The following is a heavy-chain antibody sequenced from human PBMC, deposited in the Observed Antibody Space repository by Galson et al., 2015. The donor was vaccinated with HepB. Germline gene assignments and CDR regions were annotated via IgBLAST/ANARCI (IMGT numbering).Heavy chain of an antibody. V-gene: IGHV3-33*01. CDR1: GFNFSSYA. CDR3: ARGGGTYLYYFDY. CDR2: IWYDGTNK. Sequence: SLRLSCAASGFNFSSYAMHWVRQAPGKGLEWVAVIWYDGTNKYYADSVKGRFTISRDYSKNTLYLQMNSLRAEDTAVYYCARGGGTYLYYFDYWGQGTLVTVSS. J-gene: IGHJ4*02. D-gene: IGHD1-26*01.